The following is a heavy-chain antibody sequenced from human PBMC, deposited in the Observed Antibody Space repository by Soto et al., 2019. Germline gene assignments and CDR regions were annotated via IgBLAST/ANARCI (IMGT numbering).Heavy chain of an antibody. J-gene: IGHJ4*02. D-gene: IGHD3-16*02. V-gene: IGHV3-30*18. Sequence: QVQLVESGGGVVQPGRSLRLSCAASGFTFSYYAMHWVRQAPGKGLEWVAVISYDGSDKYYADSVKGRFTISRDNSRKTLNLQRNSLRADDTAVYYCAKGLGELSPESYDYWGQGTLITVSS. CDR3: AKGLGELSPESYDY. CDR2: ISYDGSDK. CDR1: GFTFSYYA.